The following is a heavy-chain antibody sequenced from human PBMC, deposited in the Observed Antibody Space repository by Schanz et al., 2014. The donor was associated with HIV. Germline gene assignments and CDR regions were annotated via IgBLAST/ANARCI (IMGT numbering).Heavy chain of an antibody. V-gene: IGHV3-23*04. Sequence: EVQLVESGGGLVKPGRSLRLSCTASGFTFGDHPMSWFRQAPGKGLEWVSGIGGSRGGTYYADSVKGRFTISRDNSKNTMFLQMNSLRVEDTAIYYCAKIRGTRGAYDGMDVWGQGTTVIVSS. D-gene: IGHD3-10*01. CDR3: AKIRGTRGAYDGMDV. CDR2: IGGSRGGT. CDR1: GFTFGDHP. J-gene: IGHJ6*02.